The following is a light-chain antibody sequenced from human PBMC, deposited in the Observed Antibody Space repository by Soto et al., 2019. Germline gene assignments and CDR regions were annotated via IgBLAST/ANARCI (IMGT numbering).Light chain of an antibody. CDR1: QGISSY. V-gene: IGKV1-39*01. J-gene: IGKJ4*01. Sequence: QLSQSPSSLAASLGDRVTITCRASQGISSYLAWYQQKPGKAPKLLIYAASTLQSGVPSRFSGSGSGTDFTLTISSLQPEDFATYYCQQSYSTPPLSFGGGTKVDI. CDR3: QQSYSTPPLS. CDR2: AAS.